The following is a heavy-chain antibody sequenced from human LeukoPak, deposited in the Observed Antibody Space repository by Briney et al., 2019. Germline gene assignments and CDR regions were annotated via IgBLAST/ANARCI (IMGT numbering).Heavy chain of an antibody. V-gene: IGHV1-2*02. CDR2: INPNSGGT. D-gene: IGHD1-7*01. CDR3: ARDGAELGEGFDY. CDR1: GYTFTGYY. Sequence: GASVKVSCKASGYTFTGYYMHWVRQAPGQGLEWMGWINPNSGGTNYAQKFQGRVTMTRDTSISTAYMELSRLRSDDTAVYYCARDGAELGEGFDYWGQGTLVTVSS. J-gene: IGHJ4*02.